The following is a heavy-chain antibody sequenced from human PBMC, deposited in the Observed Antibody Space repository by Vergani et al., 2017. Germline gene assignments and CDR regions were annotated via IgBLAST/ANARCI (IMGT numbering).Heavy chain of an antibody. Sequence: QVQLVQSGAEVKKPGASVKVSCKASGYTFTSYYMHWVRQAPGQGLEWMGIINPSGGSTSYAQKFQGRVTMTRDTSTSTVYMELSSLRSEDTAVYYCARDGKGITMVRGVPYYGMDVWGQGP. CDR3: ARDGKGITMVRGVPYYGMDV. V-gene: IGHV1-46*03. D-gene: IGHD3-10*01. CDR1: GYTFTSYY. J-gene: IGHJ6*02. CDR2: INPSGGST.